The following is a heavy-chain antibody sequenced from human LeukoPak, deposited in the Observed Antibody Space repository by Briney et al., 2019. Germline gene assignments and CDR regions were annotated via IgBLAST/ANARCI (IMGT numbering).Heavy chain of an antibody. CDR1: GYSFTSCW. D-gene: IGHD5-18*01. CDR2: IYPGDSDT. V-gene: IGHV5-51*01. CDR3: ARWMGYSYGYLGY. J-gene: IGHJ4*02. Sequence: GESLKISCKGSGYSFTSCWIGWVRQLPGKGLEWMGIIYPGDSDTRYSPSFQGQVTISADKSISTAYLQWSSLKASDSAMYYCARWMGYSYGYLGYWGQGTLVTVSS.